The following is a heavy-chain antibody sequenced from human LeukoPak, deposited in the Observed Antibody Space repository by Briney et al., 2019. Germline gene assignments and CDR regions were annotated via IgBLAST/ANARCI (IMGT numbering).Heavy chain of an antibody. J-gene: IGHJ4*02. CDR3: ARDRDGPDY. V-gene: IGHV3-74*01. CDR1: GFTFSSYW. D-gene: IGHD5-24*01. Sequence: GGSLRLSCAASGFTFSSYWMHWVRRGPGKGLVWVSRINSDGSSTRHADSVKGRFTISRDNAKNMVYLQMNSLRDEDTAVYYCARDRDGPDYWGQGTLVTVSS. CDR2: INSDGSST.